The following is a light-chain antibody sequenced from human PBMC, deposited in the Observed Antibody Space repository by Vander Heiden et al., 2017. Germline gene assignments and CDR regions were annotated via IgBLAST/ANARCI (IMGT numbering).Light chain of an antibody. CDR1: QSVSSSY. J-gene: IGKJ1*01. CDR3: QQYGTSLPWT. CDR2: GAS. V-gene: IGKV3-20*01. Sequence: EIVLTQSPGTLSLSPGERATLSCRASQSVSSSYLAWYQQKPGQAPRLLIHGASSRATGIPDRFSGSGSGTDFTLTMNRLEPEDFAVYYCQQYGTSLPWTFGPGTKVEIK.